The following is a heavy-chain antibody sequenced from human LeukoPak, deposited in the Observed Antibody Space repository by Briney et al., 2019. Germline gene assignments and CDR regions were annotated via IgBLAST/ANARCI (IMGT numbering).Heavy chain of an antibody. V-gene: IGHV3-7*01. J-gene: IGHJ4*02. D-gene: IGHD2-21*01. CDR3: EANYCGGDCRDY. CDR2: IKQDGSEK. CDR1: GFTFSSYW. Sequence: GGSLRLSCAASGFTFSSYWMSWVRQAPGKGLEWVANIKQDGSEKYYVDSVKGRFTISRDNAKNSLYLQMNSLRAEDTAVYYCEANYCGGDCRDYWGQGTLVTVSS.